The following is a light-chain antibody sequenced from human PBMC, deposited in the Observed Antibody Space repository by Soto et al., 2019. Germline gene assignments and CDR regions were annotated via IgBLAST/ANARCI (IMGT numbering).Light chain of an antibody. CDR3: QSYDSSLRGYV. Sequence: VPTQPPAVACTSGQTLTHSSTGSSSNIGAGYDVHWYQQLPGTAPKLLIYGNSNRPSGVPDRFSGSKSGTSASLAITGLQAEDEADYYCQSYDSSLRGYVFGTGTKVTVL. CDR1: SSNIGAGYD. CDR2: GNS. J-gene: IGLJ1*01. V-gene: IGLV1-40*01.